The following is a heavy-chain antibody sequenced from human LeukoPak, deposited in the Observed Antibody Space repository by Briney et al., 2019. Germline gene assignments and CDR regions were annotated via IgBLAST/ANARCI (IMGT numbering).Heavy chain of an antibody. CDR3: SRENGAFSPFGY. V-gene: IGHV4-39*07. Sequence: SETLSLTCTVSGGSISSSDYFYGWIRQPPGQGLEWIGEISLTGLTHYNPSLESRVTVSLDKSKNQLSLNLTSVTAADTAVYYCSRENGAFSPFGYWGQGTLVTVLS. J-gene: IGHJ4*02. D-gene: IGHD2-8*01. CDR2: ISLTGLT. CDR1: GGSISSSDYF.